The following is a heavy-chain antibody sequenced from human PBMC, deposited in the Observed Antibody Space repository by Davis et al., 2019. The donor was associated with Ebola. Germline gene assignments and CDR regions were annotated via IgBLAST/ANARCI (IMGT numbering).Heavy chain of an antibody. CDR2: IIPVFGIP. V-gene: IGHV1-69*13. D-gene: IGHD3-22*01. CDR3: ARDRYSDGSGYFFEQSH. Sequence: SVKVSCKASVCTFSSYGISWVRQAPGQGLDWMGGIIPVFGIPKYAQKFQGRVTITADESTSTAYMELSSLRSEGTAVYYCARDRYSDGSGYFFEQSHWGQGTLVTVSS. CDR1: VCTFSSYG. J-gene: IGHJ4*02.